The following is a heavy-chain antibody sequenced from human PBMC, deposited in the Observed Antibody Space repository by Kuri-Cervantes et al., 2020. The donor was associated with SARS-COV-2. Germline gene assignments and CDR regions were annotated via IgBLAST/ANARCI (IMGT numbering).Heavy chain of an antibody. CDR1: GGSISSYY. J-gene: IGHJ4*02. CDR2: IYCNGNG. D-gene: IGHD2-2*01. CDR3: ARATSFTSIYYYFDS. V-gene: IGHV4-59*01. Sequence: ESLKISCTVSGGSISSYYWTWVRQPPGKGLEFIGYIYCNGNGYNPSLESRVTMSLDTSRNQFSLRLTSVTPADTAVYYCARATSFTSIYYYFDSWGQGNLVTVSS.